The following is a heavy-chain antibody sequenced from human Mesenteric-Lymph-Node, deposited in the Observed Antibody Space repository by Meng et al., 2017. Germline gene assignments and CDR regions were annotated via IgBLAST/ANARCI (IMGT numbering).Heavy chain of an antibody. V-gene: IGHV4-61*02. Sequence: SETLSLTCTVSGGSISSGSYYWSWIRQPAGKGLEWIGRIYTSGSTNYNPSLKSRVTISVDTSKNQFSLKLSSVTAADTAVYYCARVGQWLVIDYWGQGTLVTVSS. CDR3: ARVGQWLVIDY. CDR1: GGSISSGSYY. D-gene: IGHD6-19*01. CDR2: IYTSGST. J-gene: IGHJ4*02.